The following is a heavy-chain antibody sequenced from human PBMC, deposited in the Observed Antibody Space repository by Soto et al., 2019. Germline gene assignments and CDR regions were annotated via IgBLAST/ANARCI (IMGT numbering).Heavy chain of an antibody. CDR3: ARGDSTFCSNGVCSFFYNHDMDV. CDR1: GVGFEGRY. J-gene: IGHJ6*02. Sequence: GAPEELSSDECGVGFEGRYRRWAQQETKKGLEWLGRINPKSGGTSTAQKFQGWVTMTPDTSISPASMELTRLTSDDTAIYYCARGDSTFCSNGVCSFFYNHDMDVCGQGTSVSVSS. CDR2: INPKSGGT. D-gene: IGHD2-8*01. V-gene: IGHV1-2*04.